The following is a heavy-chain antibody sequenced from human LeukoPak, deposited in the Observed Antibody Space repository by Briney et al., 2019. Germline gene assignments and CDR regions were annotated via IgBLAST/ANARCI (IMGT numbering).Heavy chain of an antibody. CDR3: ARDCSPYGELDY. V-gene: IGHV4-59*01. J-gene: IGHJ4*02. CDR2: IYYSGST. Sequence: LSETLSLTCTVSGGSISSYYWSWIRQPPGKGLEWIGYIYYSGSTNYNPSLKSRVTISVDTSKNQFSLKLSSVSAADTAVYYCARDCSPYGELDYWGQGTPVTVSS. D-gene: IGHD4-17*01. CDR1: GGSISSYY.